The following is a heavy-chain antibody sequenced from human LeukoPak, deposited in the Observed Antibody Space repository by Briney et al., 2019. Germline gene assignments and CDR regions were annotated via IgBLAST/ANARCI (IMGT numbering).Heavy chain of an antibody. J-gene: IGHJ6*03. CDR2: IYTSGST. CDR1: GGSISSYY. CDR3: ARSPLLGSLEWSLGDYYYMDV. D-gene: IGHD3-3*01. Sequence: SETLSLTCTVSGGSISSYYWSWIRQPAGKGLEWIGRIYTSGSTNYNPSLKSRVTMSVDTSKNQFSLKLSSVTAADTAVYYCARSPLLGSLEWSLGDYYYMDVWGKGTTVTVSS. V-gene: IGHV4-4*07.